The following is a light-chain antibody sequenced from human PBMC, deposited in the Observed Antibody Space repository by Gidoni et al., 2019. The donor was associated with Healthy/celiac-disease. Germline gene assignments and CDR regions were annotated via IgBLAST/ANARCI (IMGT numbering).Light chain of an antibody. CDR1: SSDVGGYNY. CDR3: CSYAGSYTWV. CDR2: DVS. V-gene: IGLV2-11*01. Sequence: QSALTQPRPVSGPPGQSVTISCTGTSSDVGGYNYVSWYQQHPGKAPKLMLYDVSKRPSGVPDRFSGSKSGNTASLTISGLQAEDEADYYCCSYAGSYTWVFGGGTKLTVL. J-gene: IGLJ3*02.